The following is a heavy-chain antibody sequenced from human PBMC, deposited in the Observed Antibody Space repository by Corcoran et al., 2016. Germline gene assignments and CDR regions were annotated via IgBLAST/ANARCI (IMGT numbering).Heavy chain of an antibody. Sequence: QLQLQESGPGLVKPSETLSLTCTVSGGSISSSSYYWGWIRQPPGKGLEWIGSIYYSGSTYYTPSLKSRVTISVDTSKNQFSLKLSSVTAADTAVYYCARETPTWGYQLLFRNWFDPWGQGTLVTVSS. D-gene: IGHD2-2*01. CDR2: IYYSGST. CDR1: GGSISSSSYY. CDR3: ARETPTWGYQLLFRNWFDP. J-gene: IGHJ5*02. V-gene: IGHV4-39*07.